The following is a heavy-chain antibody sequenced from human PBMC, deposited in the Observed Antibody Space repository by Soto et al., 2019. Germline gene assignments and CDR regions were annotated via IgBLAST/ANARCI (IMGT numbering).Heavy chain of an antibody. J-gene: IGHJ6*02. CDR3: AMDLNYYYYGMDV. Sequence: EVQLVESGGGLVQPGGSLRLSCAASGFSFSSYWMHWVRQAPGKGLVWVSHINSDGSSTSYADSVKGRFTISRDNAKNTLYLQMNSLRAEETAIYYCAMDLNYYYYGMDVWGQGTTVTVPS. V-gene: IGHV3-74*01. CDR1: GFSFSSYW. CDR2: INSDGSST.